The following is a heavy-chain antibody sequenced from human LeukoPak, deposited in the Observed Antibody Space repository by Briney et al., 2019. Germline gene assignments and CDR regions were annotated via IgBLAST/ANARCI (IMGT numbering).Heavy chain of an antibody. D-gene: IGHD6-6*01. CDR1: GYSISSGYY. V-gene: IGHV4-38-2*01. CDR3: ARHGDSSSSFDY. Sequence: PSETLSLTCAVSGYSISSGYYWGWIRQPPGKGLEWIGSIYHSGSTYYNPSLKSRVTISVDTSKNQFSLKLSSVTAADTAVYYCARHGDSSSSFDYWGQGTLVTVSP. CDR2: IYHSGST. J-gene: IGHJ4*02.